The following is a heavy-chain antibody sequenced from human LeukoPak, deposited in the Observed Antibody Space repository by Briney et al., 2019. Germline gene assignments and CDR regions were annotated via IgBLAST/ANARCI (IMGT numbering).Heavy chain of an antibody. D-gene: IGHD6-19*01. CDR2: IRYDGSRK. CDR1: GFIFSSYG. CDR3: AKNALMFSSGWYYYYYMDV. V-gene: IGHV3-30*02. J-gene: IGHJ6*03. Sequence: GGSLRLSCAASGFIFSSYGMHWVRQAPDKGLEWVAFIRYDGSRKYYADSVKGRFTISRDNSKNTLYLQMNSLRAEDTAVYYCAKNALMFSSGWYYYYYMDVWGKGTTVTVSS.